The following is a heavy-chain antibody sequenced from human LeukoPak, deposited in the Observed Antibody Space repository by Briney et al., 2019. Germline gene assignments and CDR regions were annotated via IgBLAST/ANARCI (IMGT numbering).Heavy chain of an antibody. CDR2: ISAYNGNT. D-gene: IGHD6-19*01. V-gene: IGHV1-18*01. J-gene: IGHJ5*02. Sequence: ASVKVSCKASGYTFTSYGICWVRQAPGQGLEWMGWISAYNGNTNYAQKLQGRVTMTTDTSTSTAYMELRSLRSDDTAVYYCARGGLAVAVSGDDDPWGQGTLVTVSS. CDR1: GYTFTSYG. CDR3: ARGGLAVAVSGDDDP.